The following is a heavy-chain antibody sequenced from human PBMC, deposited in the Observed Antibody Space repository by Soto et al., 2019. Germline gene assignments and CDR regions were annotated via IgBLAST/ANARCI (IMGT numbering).Heavy chain of an antibody. CDR3: AKEVSLGSTVDLGY. CDR2: ISAYNGNT. V-gene: IGHV1-18*01. CDR1: GYTFTSYG. Sequence: VKVSCKASGYTFTSYGISWVRQAPGQGLEWMGWISAYNGNTNYAQKLQGRVTMTTDTSTSTAYMELRSLRSDDTAIYYCAKEVSLGSTVDLGYWGQGTLVTVSS. J-gene: IGHJ4*02. D-gene: IGHD7-27*01.